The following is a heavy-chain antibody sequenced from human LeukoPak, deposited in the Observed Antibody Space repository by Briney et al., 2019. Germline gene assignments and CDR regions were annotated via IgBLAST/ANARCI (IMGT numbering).Heavy chain of an antibody. CDR1: GGSFSGYY. Sequence: SETLSLTCAVYGGSFSGYYWSWIRQPPGKGLEWIGEINHSGSTNYNPSLKSRVTISVDTSKNQFSLKLSSVTAADTAVYYCARYSGSYSEDDDAFDIWGHGTMVTVSS. J-gene: IGHJ3*02. CDR2: INHSGST. V-gene: IGHV4-34*01. CDR3: ARYSGSYSEDDDAFDI. D-gene: IGHD1-26*01.